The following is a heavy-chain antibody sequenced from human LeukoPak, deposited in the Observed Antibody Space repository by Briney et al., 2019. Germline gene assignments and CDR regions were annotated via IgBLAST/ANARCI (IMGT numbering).Heavy chain of an antibody. CDR3: ARGRYLSPHPFYYCYMDV. Sequence: SQTLSLTCTVSGGSISSGSYYWSWIRQPAGKGLEWIGRIYTSGSTNYNPSLKSRVTISVDTSKNQFSLKLSSVTAADTAVYYCARGRYLSPHPFYYCYMDVWGKGTTVTISS. CDR1: GGSISSGSYY. J-gene: IGHJ6*03. CDR2: IYTSGST. V-gene: IGHV4-61*02. D-gene: IGHD1-14*01.